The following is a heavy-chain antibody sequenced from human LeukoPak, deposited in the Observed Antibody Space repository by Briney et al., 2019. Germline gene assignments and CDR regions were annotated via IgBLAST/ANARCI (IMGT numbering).Heavy chain of an antibody. CDR2: TIPLFGTT. V-gene: IGHV1-69*05. CDR3: ARGSYEDVGYYYYYYMDV. J-gene: IGHJ6*03. CDR1: GGSFSNSA. D-gene: IGHD1-26*01. Sequence: SVKVSYKASGGSFSNSAISWVRQAPGQGLEWMGGTIPLFGTTKYAEKFQDRVTITTDESPITAYMELSSLRSEDTAVYYCARGSYEDVGYYYYYYMDVWGKGTTVTVSS.